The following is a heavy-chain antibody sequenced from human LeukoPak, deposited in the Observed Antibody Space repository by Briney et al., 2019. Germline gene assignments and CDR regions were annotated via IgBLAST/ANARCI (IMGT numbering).Heavy chain of an antibody. CDR2: IYYSGST. CDR1: GGSISSYY. V-gene: IGHV4-59*01. CDR3: ARGSRASYFDY. J-gene: IGHJ4*02. Sequence: SESLSPTCTVSGGSISSYYWSWIRRPPGKGLEWIGYIYYSGSTNYNPSLRSRVTISLDTSKNQFSLKLSSVTAADTAVYYCARGSRASYFDYWGQGTLVTVSS.